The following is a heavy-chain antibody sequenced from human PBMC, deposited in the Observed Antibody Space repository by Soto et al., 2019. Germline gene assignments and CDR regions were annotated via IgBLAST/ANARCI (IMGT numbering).Heavy chain of an antibody. CDR2: IKQDGSEK. CDR3: ARYRLRGYFDY. V-gene: IGHV3-7*01. Sequence: EVQLVESGGGLVQPGGTLRLSCAASGFTFSSYWMSWVRQAPGKGLEGVANIKQDGSEKYYVDSVKGRFTISRDNAKNSLYLQMNSLRAEDTAVYYCARYRLRGYFDYWGQGTLVTVSS. CDR1: GFTFSSYW. D-gene: IGHD2-15*01. J-gene: IGHJ4*02.